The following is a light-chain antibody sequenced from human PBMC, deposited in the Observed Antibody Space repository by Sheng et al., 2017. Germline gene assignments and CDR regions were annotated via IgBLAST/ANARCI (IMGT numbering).Light chain of an antibody. Sequence: QSALTQPASVSGSPGQSITISCTGTSSDVGDYNYVSWYQQHPGRAPKLMIYEVSKRPSGVPDRFSGSSSGNTASLTVSGLQAEDEAHYYCCSYAGSNNLVFGGGTKLTVL. CDR3: CSYAGSNNLV. J-gene: IGLJ2*01. CDR1: SSDVGDYNY. V-gene: IGLV2-8*01. CDR2: EVS.